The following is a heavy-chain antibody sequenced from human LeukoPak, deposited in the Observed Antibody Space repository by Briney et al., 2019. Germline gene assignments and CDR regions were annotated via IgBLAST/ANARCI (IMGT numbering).Heavy chain of an antibody. Sequence: PGGSLRLSCAASGITFRSFYMSWVRQAPGKGLEWVANINHDGRQKNYVDSVKGRFTISRDNAKNSLYLEMNSLRSEDTAVYYCARDEEQLNMWGQGTMVTVSS. CDR3: ARDEEQLNM. CDR1: GITFRSFY. J-gene: IGHJ3*02. CDR2: INHDGRQK. V-gene: IGHV3-7*04. D-gene: IGHD6-19*01.